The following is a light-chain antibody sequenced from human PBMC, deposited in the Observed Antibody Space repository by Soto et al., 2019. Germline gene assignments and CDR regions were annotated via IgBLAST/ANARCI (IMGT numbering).Light chain of an antibody. V-gene: IGKV1-17*01. CDR1: QDIRND. Sequence: DIQMTQSPSSLSASVGDRVTITCRASQDIRNDVGWYQQKAGKAPKRLIFAASSLHSGVPSRFSGSRSGTEFTLTIASLQPEDFATYYCLQHNTYPFTVGGGTKVDIK. CDR3: LQHNTYPFT. CDR2: AAS. J-gene: IGKJ4*01.